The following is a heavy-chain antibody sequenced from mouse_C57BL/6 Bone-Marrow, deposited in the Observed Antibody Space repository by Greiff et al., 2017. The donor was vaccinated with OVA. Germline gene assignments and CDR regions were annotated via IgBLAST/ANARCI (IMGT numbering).Heavy chain of an antibody. J-gene: IGHJ2*01. CDR1: GYTFTSYW. CDR3: ARSDAQYDGSSYDY. V-gene: IGHV1-74*01. D-gene: IGHD1-1*01. Sequence: QVQLQQSGAELVKPGASVKVSCKASGYTFTSYWMHWVKQRPGHGLEWIGRIHPSDSDTNYNQKFKGKATLTVDTSSSTAYMPLSSLTSENAAVYYCARSDAQYDGSSYDYWGQGTTLTVSS. CDR2: IHPSDSDT.